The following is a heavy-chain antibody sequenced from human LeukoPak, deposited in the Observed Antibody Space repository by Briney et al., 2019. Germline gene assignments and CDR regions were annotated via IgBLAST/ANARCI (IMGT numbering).Heavy chain of an antibody. CDR1: GGSISSGSYY. CDR3: ARDFSSGYYSRDAFDI. D-gene: IGHD3-22*01. Sequence: SETLSLTCTVSGGSISSGSYYWSWIRQPAGKGLEWIGRIYTSGSTNYNPSLKSRVTISVDTSKNQFSLKLSSVTAADTAVYYYARDFSSGYYSRDAFDIWGQGTMVTVS. V-gene: IGHV4-61*02. J-gene: IGHJ3*02. CDR2: IYTSGST.